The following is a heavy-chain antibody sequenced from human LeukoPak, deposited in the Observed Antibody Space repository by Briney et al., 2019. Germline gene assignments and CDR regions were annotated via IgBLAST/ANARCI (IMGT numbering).Heavy chain of an antibody. CDR1: GGSFSGYY. CDR2: INHSGST. J-gene: IGHJ3*02. D-gene: IGHD1-1*01. CDR3: ARVKLERRLRRAFDI. V-gene: IGHV4-34*01. Sequence: PSETLSLTCAVYGGSFSGYYWSWIRQPPGKGLEWIGEINHSGSTNYNPSLKSRVTISVDTSKNQFSLKLSSVTAADTAVYYCARVKLERRLRRAFDIWGQGTMVTVSS.